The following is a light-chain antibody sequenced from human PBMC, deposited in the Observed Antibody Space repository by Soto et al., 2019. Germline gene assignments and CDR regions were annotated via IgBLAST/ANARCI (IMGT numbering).Light chain of an antibody. CDR2: EVC. CDR1: RSDVGGYNL. CDR3: CSYAGSVDHYV. Sequence: QSVLTQPASVSGSPGQSITISCTGTRSDVGGYNLVSWYQHHPRKAPKLVIYEVCERPSGVSYRFSGSKSGNTASLTISGLQAGDEADYYCCSYAGSVDHYVFGTGTKVTVL. J-gene: IGLJ1*01. V-gene: IGLV2-23*02.